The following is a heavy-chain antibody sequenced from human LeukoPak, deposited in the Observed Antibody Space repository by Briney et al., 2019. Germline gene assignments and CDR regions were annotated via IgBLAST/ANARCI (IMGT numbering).Heavy chain of an antibody. Sequence: SVKVSCKASGGTFSSYAISWVRQAPGQGLEWMGGIIPTFGTANYAQKFQGRVTITADESTSTAYMELSSLRSEDTAVYYCARAPKDYDILTGYYRGGDYFDYWGQGTLVTVSS. D-gene: IGHD3-9*01. CDR1: GGTFSSYA. V-gene: IGHV1-69*13. CDR2: IIPTFGTA. J-gene: IGHJ4*02. CDR3: ARAPKDYDILTGYYRGGDYFDY.